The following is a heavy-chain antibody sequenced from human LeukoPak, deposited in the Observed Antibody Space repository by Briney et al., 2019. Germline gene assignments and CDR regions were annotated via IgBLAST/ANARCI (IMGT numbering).Heavy chain of an antibody. D-gene: IGHD7-27*01. CDR3: ARDDGWGGAFDI. CDR2: MKQDGSKN. V-gene: IGHV3-7*01. J-gene: IGHJ3*02. CDR1: GFTFTNYW. Sequence: GGSLRLSCAASGFTFTNYWMSWVRQAPAKGLEWVANMKQDGSKNYYVDSVKGRFTISRDDAKNSLYLQLNSLRAEDTAVYYCARDDGWGGAFDIWGQGTMVTVSS.